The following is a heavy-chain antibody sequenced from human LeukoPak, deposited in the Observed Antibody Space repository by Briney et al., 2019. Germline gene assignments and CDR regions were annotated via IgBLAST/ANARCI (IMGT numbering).Heavy chain of an antibody. CDR1: GGTFSSYA. CDR3: ASAIAAADLFDY. J-gene: IGHJ4*02. V-gene: IGHV1-69*13. Sequence: VASVKVSCKASGGTFSSYAISWVRQAPGQGLEWMGGIIPIFGTANYAQKFQGRVTITADESTSTAYMELSSLRSEDTAVYYCASAIAAADLFDYWGQGTLVTVSS. D-gene: IGHD6-13*01. CDR2: IIPIFGTA.